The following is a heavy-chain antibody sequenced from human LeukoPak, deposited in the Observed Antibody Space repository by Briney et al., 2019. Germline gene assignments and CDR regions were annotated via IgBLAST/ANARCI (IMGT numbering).Heavy chain of an antibody. V-gene: IGHV3-30*02. J-gene: IGHJ6*02. CDR2: IRYDGSNK. D-gene: IGHD3-10*01. CDR3: AKDFVPPLLWFGELLENYYGMDV. CDR1: GFTFSSYG. Sequence: GGSLRLSCAASGFTFSSYGMTWVRQAPGKGLEWVAFIRYDGSNKYYADSVKGRFTISRDNSKNTLYLQMNSLRAEDTAVYYCAKDFVPPLLWFGELLENYYGMDVWGQGTTVTVSS.